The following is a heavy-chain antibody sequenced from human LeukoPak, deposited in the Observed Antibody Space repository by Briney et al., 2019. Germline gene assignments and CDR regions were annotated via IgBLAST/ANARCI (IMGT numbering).Heavy chain of an antibody. CDR2: IIPIFGTA. CDR3: ARGHCSSTSCYEGLDWFDP. Sequence: SMKVSCKASGGTFSSYAISWVRQAPGQGLEWMGWIIPIFGTANYAQKFQGRVTITADESTSTAYMELSSLRSEDTAVYYCARGHCSSTSCYEGLDWFDPWGQGTLVTVSS. CDR1: GGTFSSYA. V-gene: IGHV1-69*13. D-gene: IGHD2-2*01. J-gene: IGHJ5*02.